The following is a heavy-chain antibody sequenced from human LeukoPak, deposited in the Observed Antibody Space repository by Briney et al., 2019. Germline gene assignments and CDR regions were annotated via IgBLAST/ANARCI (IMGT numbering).Heavy chain of an antibody. CDR1: ADSLSSGGHS. CDR2: IHHSGRS. V-gene: IGHV4-31*03. Sequence: SQTLSLTCTVSADSLSSGGHSWAWSRQFPGKGLESIGFIHHSGRSRHNPPLKDRVAISVDTSRKQFALTLSSVTAADTAMYYCARGGNRFGGFYFDCCGQGIQVIVSS. D-gene: IGHD3-10*01. CDR3: ARGGNRFGGFYFDC. J-gene: IGHJ4*02.